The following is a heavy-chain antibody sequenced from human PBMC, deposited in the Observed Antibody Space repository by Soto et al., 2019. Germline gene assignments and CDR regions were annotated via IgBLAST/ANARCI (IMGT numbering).Heavy chain of an antibody. V-gene: IGHV6-1*01. J-gene: IGHJ4*02. CDR2: TYYRSKWYN. D-gene: IGHD6-19*01. CDR3: ARGQWLVLFDCCPQRYHLDY. Sequence: PSQTLSLTCAISGDSVSSNSAAWNWIRQSPSRGLEWLGRTYYRSKWYNDYAVSVKSRITINPDTSKNQFSLQLNSVTPEDTALYYCARGQWLVLFDCCPQRYHLDYPGQRTSVPVSS. CDR1: GDSVSSNSAA.